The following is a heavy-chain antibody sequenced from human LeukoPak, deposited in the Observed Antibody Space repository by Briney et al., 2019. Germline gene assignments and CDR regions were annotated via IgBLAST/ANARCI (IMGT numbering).Heavy chain of an antibody. CDR2: ISYDGSNK. CDR1: GFTFSSYA. J-gene: IGHJ4*02. V-gene: IGHV3-30-3*01. CDR3: ARGGGDSPYFDY. D-gene: IGHD4-23*01. Sequence: AGRSLRLSCAASGFTFSSYAMHWVRQAPGKGLEWVAVISYDGSNKYYADSVKGRFTISRDNSKNTLYLQMNSLRAEDTAVYYCARGGGDSPYFDYWGQGTLVTVSS.